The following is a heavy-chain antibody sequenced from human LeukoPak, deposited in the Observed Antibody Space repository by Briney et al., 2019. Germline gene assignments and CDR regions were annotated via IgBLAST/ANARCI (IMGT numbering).Heavy chain of an antibody. CDR1: GYTFTSYG. CDR2: ISAYNGNT. V-gene: IGHV1-18*04. CDR3: ARRIAEAGGFDP. Sequence: ASGKVSCKASGYTFTSYGISWVRQAPGQGLEWMGWISAYNGNTNYAQKLQGRVTRTTDTSTSTAYMELRSLRSDDTAVYYCARRIAEAGGFDPWGQGTLVTVSS. D-gene: IGHD6-13*01. J-gene: IGHJ5*02.